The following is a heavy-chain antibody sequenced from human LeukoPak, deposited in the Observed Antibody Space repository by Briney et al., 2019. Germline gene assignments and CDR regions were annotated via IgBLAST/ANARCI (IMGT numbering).Heavy chain of an antibody. D-gene: IGHD3-10*01. CDR3: ARGGDGSGSTKYYFDY. CDR1: GGSISSGGYS. Sequence: PSQTLSLTCAVSGGSISSGGYSWSWIRQPPGKGLEWIGYIYHSGSTYYNPSLKSRVTISVDRSKNQFSLKLSSVTAADTAVYYCARGGDGSGSTKYYFDYWGQGALVTVSS. CDR2: IYHSGST. V-gene: IGHV4-30-2*01. J-gene: IGHJ4*02.